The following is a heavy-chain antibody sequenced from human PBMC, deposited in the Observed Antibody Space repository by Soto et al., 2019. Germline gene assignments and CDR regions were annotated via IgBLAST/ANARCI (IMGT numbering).Heavy chain of an antibody. D-gene: IGHD3-22*01. CDR1: GVSISSAY. J-gene: IGHJ3*02. CDR3: ARGYFDSRGYSNTFDI. CDR2: IHNSGGT. Sequence: SETLSLTCTVSGVSISSAYWSWIRQPPGKGPEWIGYIHNSGGTNYNPSLKSRVTFSVDTSKNQFSLRLSSVTTADTAMYYCARGYFDSRGYSNTFDIWGQGTMVTVSS. V-gene: IGHV4-59*01.